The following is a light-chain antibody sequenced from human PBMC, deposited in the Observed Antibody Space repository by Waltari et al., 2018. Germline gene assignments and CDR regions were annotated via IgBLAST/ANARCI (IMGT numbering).Light chain of an antibody. CDR1: QDISNY. CDR2: DGS. Sequence: DIQLTQSPSSLSASVGDRVTITYQASQDISNYLNWYQQKPGRAPKLLIYDGSYLQPGVTSRFSGSGSGSDFTLTISSLQPEDVEMYYCQQYNHYPLFGPGTRLEIK. V-gene: IGKV1-33*01. J-gene: IGKJ5*01. CDR3: QQYNHYPL.